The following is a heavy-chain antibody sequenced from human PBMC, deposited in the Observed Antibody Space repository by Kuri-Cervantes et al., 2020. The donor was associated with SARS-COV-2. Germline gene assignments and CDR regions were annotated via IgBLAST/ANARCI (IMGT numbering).Heavy chain of an antibody. D-gene: IGHD6-13*01. Sequence: ASVKVSCKASGGTFSSYAISWVRQAPGQGLEWMGIINPSGGSTSYAQKFQGRVTMTRDTSTSTVYMELSSLRSEDTAVYYCARAQEHNAQQLAGVDYWGQGTLVTVSS. CDR3: ARAQEHNAQQLAGVDY. CDR1: GGTFSSYA. J-gene: IGHJ4*02. V-gene: IGHV1-46*01. CDR2: INPSGGST.